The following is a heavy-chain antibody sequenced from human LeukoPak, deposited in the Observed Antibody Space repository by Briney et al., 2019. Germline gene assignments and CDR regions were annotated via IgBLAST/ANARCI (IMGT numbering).Heavy chain of an antibody. CDR3: AKGEEAYGDYADGHYFDY. CDR2: ISSHGGST. J-gene: IGHJ4*02. CDR1: GFTFSSYA. D-gene: IGHD4-17*01. V-gene: IGHV3-64*01. Sequence: PGGSLRLSCAASGFTFSSYAMHWVRQAPGKGLEYVSAISSHGGSTYYANSVKGRFTISRDNSKNTLYLQMNSLRAEDTAVYYCAKGEEAYGDYADGHYFDYWGQGTLVTVSS.